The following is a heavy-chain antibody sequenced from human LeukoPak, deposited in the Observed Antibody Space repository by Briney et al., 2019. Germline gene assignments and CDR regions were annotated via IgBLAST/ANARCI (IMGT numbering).Heavy chain of an antibody. CDR3: ATTPLIAVAGPNTYFDY. V-gene: IGHV1-69*05. CDR2: IIPIFGTA. D-gene: IGHD6-19*01. J-gene: IGHJ4*02. Sequence: SVKVSCKASGGTFSSYAISWVRQAPGQGLEWMGGIIPIFGTANYAQKFQGRVTITTDESTSTAYMELSSLRSEDTAVYYCATTPLIAVAGPNTYFDYWGQGTLVTVSS. CDR1: GGTFSSYA.